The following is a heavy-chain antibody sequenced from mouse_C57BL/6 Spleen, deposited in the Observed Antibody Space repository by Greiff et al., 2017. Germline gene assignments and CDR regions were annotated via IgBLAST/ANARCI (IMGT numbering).Heavy chain of an antibody. CDR3: ASNYDY. CDR2: INPNNGGT. D-gene: IGHD2-1*01. CDR1: GYTFTDYY. Sequence: EVQLQQSGPELVKPGASVKISCKASGYTFTDYYMNWVKQSPGKSLEWIGDINPNNGGTSYNQKFKSKATLTVDKSSSTAYMELRSLTSEDSAVYYCASNYDYWGQGTTLSVAS. J-gene: IGHJ2*01. V-gene: IGHV1-26*01.